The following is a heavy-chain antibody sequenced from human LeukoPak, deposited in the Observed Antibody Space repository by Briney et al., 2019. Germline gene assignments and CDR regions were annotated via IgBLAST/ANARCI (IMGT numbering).Heavy chain of an antibody. Sequence: SQTLSLTCTVSGGSISSGSFYWSWIRQTAGKGLEWIGRIYPSGDSQYSPSFRSRATISLDTRNQFSLKLSSVTAADTAVYFCARGYDRNGYQSRGFDYWGQGALVNVST. V-gene: IGHV4-61*02. CDR3: ARGYDRNGYQSRGFDY. D-gene: IGHD3-22*01. J-gene: IGHJ4*02. CDR1: GGSISSGSFY. CDR2: IYPSGDS.